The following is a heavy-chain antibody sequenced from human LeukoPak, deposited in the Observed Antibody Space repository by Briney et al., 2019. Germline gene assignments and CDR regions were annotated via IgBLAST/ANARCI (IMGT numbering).Heavy chain of an antibody. CDR1: GGSISSSSYY. D-gene: IGHD6-19*01. J-gene: IGHJ5*02. CDR3: ARDVNSSGWSNWFDP. V-gene: IGHV4-39*07. Sequence: SETLSLTCTVSGGSISSSSYYWGWIRQPPGKGLEWIGSIYYSGSTYYNPSLKSRVTISVDTSKNQFSLKLSSVTAADTAVYYCARDVNSSGWSNWFDPWGQGTLVTVSS. CDR2: IYYSGST.